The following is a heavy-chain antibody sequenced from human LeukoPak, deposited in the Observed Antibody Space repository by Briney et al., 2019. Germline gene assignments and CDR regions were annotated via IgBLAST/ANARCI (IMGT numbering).Heavy chain of an antibody. Sequence: GGSLRLSCAASGFIFSSHGMNWVRQAPGKGLEWVSGISPSGDITYYADSVKGRFTISRDNSKNTLYLQMNSLRAEDTAVYYCAKGPYYYDSSGYPDYWGQGTLVTVSS. CDR1: GFIFSSHG. CDR3: AKGPYYYDSSGYPDY. D-gene: IGHD3-22*01. J-gene: IGHJ4*02. CDR2: ISPSGDIT. V-gene: IGHV3-23*01.